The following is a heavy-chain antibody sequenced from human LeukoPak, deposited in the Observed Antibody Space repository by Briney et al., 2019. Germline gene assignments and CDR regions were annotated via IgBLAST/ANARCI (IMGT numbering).Heavy chain of an antibody. V-gene: IGHV3-21*01. D-gene: IGHD3-22*01. CDR2: ISSSSSYI. J-gene: IGHJ4*02. Sequence: SGGSLRLSCAASGFTFSSHSMNWVRQAPGKGLEWVSSISSSSSYIYYADSVKGRFTISRDNAKNSLYLQMNSLRAEDTAVYYCARVLTGDSSGYYYPSDYWGQGTLVTVSS. CDR1: GFTFSSHS. CDR3: ARVLTGDSSGYYYPSDY.